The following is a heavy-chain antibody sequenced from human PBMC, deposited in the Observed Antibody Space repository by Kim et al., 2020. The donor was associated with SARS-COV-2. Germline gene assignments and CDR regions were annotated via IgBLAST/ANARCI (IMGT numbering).Heavy chain of an antibody. CDR1: GFTFSSYE. Sequence: GGSLRLSCAASGFTFSSYEMNWVRQAPGKGLEWVSYISSSGSTIYYADSVKGRFTISRDNAKNSLYLQMNSLRAEDTAVYYCARSWYSYGYGGAFDIWGQGTMVTVSS. J-gene: IGHJ3*02. V-gene: IGHV3-48*03. CDR3: ARSWYSYGYGGAFDI. D-gene: IGHD5-18*01. CDR2: ISSSGSTI.